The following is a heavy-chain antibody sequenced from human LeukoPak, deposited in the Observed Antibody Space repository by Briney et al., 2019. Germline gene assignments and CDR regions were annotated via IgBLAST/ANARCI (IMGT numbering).Heavy chain of an antibody. D-gene: IGHD3-10*01. J-gene: IGHJ6*02. V-gene: IGHV4-59*01. Sequence: SETLSLTCTVSGGSISSYYWSWIRQPPGKGLEWIGYIYYSGSTNYNPSLKSRVTISVDTSKNQFSLKLSSVTAADTAVYYCASMDYYYGMDVWSQGTTVTVSS. CDR2: IYYSGST. CDR1: GGSISSYY. CDR3: ASMDYYYGMDV.